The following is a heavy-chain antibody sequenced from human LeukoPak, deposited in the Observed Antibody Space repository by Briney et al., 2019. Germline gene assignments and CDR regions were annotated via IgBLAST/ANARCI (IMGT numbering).Heavy chain of an antibody. J-gene: IGHJ4*02. V-gene: IGHV4-34*01. D-gene: IGHD1-26*01. CDR2: INHSGST. CDR1: GGSISSYY. Sequence: SETLSLTCTVSGGSISSYYWSWIRQPPGKGLEWIGEINHSGSTNYNPSLKSRVTISLDKSKNHFSLRLNSVTAADTAMYYCARGAWEYYFDCWGLGTLVTVSS. CDR3: ARGAWEYYFDC.